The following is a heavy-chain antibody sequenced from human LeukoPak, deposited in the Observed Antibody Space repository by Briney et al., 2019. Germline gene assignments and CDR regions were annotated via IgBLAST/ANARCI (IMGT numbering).Heavy chain of an antibody. Sequence: ASVKVSCKASGYTFTSYGISWVRQAPGQGLEWMGWIIAYNGNTNYAQKLQGRVTMTTDTSTSTAYMELRSLRSDDTAVYYCAREGGFYGSGSYPGNYYYYGMDVWGQGTTVTVSS. J-gene: IGHJ6*02. CDR3: AREGGFYGSGSYPGNYYYYGMDV. CDR2: IIAYNGNT. V-gene: IGHV1-18*01. CDR1: GYTFTSYG. D-gene: IGHD3-10*01.